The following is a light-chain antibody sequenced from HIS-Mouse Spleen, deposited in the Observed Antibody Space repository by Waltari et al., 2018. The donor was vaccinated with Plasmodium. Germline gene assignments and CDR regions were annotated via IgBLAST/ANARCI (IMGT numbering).Light chain of an antibody. CDR2: STN. Sequence: QTVVTQEPSFSVSPGGTVTLTCGLSSGSVSTRYYPSWYQPTPGQAPRTLIYSTNSLAFGVTDRFSGSILGNKAALTITGAQADDESDYYCVLYMGSGIWVFGGGTKLTVL. J-gene: IGLJ2*01. CDR1: SGSVSTRYY. CDR3: VLYMGSGIWV. V-gene: IGLV8-61*01.